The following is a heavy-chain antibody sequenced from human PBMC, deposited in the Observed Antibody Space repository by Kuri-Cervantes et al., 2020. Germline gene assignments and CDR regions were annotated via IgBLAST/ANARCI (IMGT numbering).Heavy chain of an antibody. V-gene: IGHV4-34*01. CDR3: ARGIVGAIFLLGRGGPKFDY. Sequence: SQTLSLTCAVYGGSFSGYYWSWIRQPPGKGLEWIGEINHSGSTNYNPSLKSRVTISLDTSKNQFSLKLSSVTAADTAVYYCARGIVGAIFLLGRGGPKFDYWGQGTLVTVSS. J-gene: IGHJ4*02. CDR1: GGSFSGYY. CDR2: INHSGST. D-gene: IGHD1-26*01.